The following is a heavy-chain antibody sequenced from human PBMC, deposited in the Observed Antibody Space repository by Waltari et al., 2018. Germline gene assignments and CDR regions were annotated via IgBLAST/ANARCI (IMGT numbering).Heavy chain of an antibody. CDR3: ARGRRCSSTSCFMPRSYFDY. D-gene: IGHD2-2*01. CDR2: INHSGST. V-gene: IGHV4-34*01. Sequence: QVQLQQWGAGLLKPSETLSLTCAVYGGSFSGYYWSWIRQPPGKGLEWIGEINHSGSTNYNPSLKRRVTISVDTSTNQFSLKLSSVTAAGTAVYYCARGRRCSSTSCFMPRSYFDYWGQGTLVTVSS. J-gene: IGHJ4*02. CDR1: GGSFSGYY.